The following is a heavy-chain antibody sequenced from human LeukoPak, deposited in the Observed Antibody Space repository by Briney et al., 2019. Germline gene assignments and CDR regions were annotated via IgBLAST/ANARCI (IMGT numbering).Heavy chain of an antibody. CDR2: IHQSGIT. J-gene: IGHJ4*02. CDR1: GASVNSNNW. V-gene: IGHV4-4*02. Sequence: AETQTLICAVSGASVNSNNWWTWVRQPPGKGLEWIAEIHQSGITSYNPSLKSRVTISLDKSNNHLSLKLTSVTAADTAVYYCARGFYFDYWGKRSLVTVSS. CDR3: ARGFYFDY.